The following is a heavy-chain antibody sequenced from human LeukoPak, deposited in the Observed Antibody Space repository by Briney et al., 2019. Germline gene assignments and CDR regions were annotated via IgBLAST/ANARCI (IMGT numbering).Heavy chain of an antibody. CDR2: IYYSGST. D-gene: IGHD1/OR15-1a*01. Sequence: SETLSLTCTVSGGSISSYYWSWIRQPPGKGLEWIGYIYYSGSTNYNPSLKSRVTISVDTSKNQFSLKLSSVTAADTAVYYCARHRGTTAVRNWFDPWGQGTLVTVSS. V-gene: IGHV4-59*08. CDR3: ARHRGTTAVRNWFDP. J-gene: IGHJ5*02. CDR1: GGSISSYY.